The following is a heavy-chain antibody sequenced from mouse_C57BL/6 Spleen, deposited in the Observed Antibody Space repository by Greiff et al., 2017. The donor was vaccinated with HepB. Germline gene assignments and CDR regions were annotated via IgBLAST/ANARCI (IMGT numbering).Heavy chain of an antibody. CDR2: IYPGDGDT. CDR1: GYAFSSYW. Sequence: LVESGAELVKPGASVKISCKASGYAFSSYWMNWVKQRPGKGLEWIGQIYPGDGDTNYNGKFKGKATLTADKSSSTAYMQLSSLTSEDSAVYFCARHGSSYYYAMDYWGQGTSVTVSS. J-gene: IGHJ4*01. D-gene: IGHD1-1*01. V-gene: IGHV1-80*01. CDR3: ARHGSSYYYAMDY.